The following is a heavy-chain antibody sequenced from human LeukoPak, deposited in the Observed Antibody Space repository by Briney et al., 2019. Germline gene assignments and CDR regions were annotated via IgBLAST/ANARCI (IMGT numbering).Heavy chain of an antibody. CDR1: GGSISSGGYY. J-gene: IGHJ4*02. CDR2: IHYSGST. CDR3: ARGYSSSWYYFDY. V-gene: IGHV4-61*08. D-gene: IGHD6-13*01. Sequence: SETLSLTCTVSGGSISSGGYYWSWIRQPPGKGLEWIGYIHYSGSTNYNPSLKSRATISVDTSKSQFSLKLSSVTAADTAIYCCARGYSSSWYYFDYWGQGTLVTVSS.